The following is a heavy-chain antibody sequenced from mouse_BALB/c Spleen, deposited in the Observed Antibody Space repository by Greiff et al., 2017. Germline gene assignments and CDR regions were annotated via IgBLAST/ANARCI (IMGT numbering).Heavy chain of an antibody. J-gene: IGHJ4*01. CDR3: AREGYPYAMDY. D-gene: IGHD2-2*01. Sequence: QVQLQQSGPELVKPGASVKISCKASGYAFSSSWMNWVKQRPGQGLEWIGRIYPGDGDTNYNGKFKGKATLTADKSSSTAYMQLSSLTSVDSAVYFCAREGYPYAMDYWGQGTSVTVSS. CDR1: GYAFSSSW. V-gene: IGHV1-82*01. CDR2: IYPGDGDT.